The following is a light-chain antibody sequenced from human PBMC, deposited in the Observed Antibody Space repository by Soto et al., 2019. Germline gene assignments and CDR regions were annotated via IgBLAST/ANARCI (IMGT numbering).Light chain of an antibody. V-gene: IGLV3-1*01. J-gene: IGLJ2*01. Sequence: YELTQPPSVSVSPGQTASITCSGDKLGDKYACWYQQKPGQSPVLVIYQDSKRPSGIPERFSGSNSGNTATLTISGTQAMDEADYYCQAWDSSTVLFGGGTQLTVL. CDR3: QAWDSSTVL. CDR1: KLGDKY. CDR2: QDS.